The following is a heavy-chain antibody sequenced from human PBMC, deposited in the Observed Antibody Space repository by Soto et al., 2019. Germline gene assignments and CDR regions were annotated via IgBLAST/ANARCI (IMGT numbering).Heavy chain of an antibody. Sequence: SETLSLTCAVYGGSFSGYYWSWIRQPPGKGLEWIGEINHSGSTNYNPSLKSRVTISVDTSKNQFSLKLSSVTAADTAVYYCARGTTGELRGQADRDFEYWGQGTLVTVSS. CDR3: ARGTTGELRGQADRDFEY. J-gene: IGHJ4*02. V-gene: IGHV4-34*01. CDR2: INHSGST. D-gene: IGHD1-1*01. CDR1: GGSFSGYY.